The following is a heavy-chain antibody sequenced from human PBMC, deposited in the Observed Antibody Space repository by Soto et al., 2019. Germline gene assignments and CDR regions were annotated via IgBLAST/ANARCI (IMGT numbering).Heavy chain of an antibody. V-gene: IGHV3-30-3*01. CDR1: GFTFSRYA. J-gene: IGHJ4*02. Sequence: QVPVVESGGGVVQPGRSLKLSCVASGFTFSRYAMHWVRQAPGKGLEWVAVISYDGSKKYNADSVKGRFTIFRDNSKNPLYLQMNSLRVDDTAVYYCARGLETATGFDYWGQGTLVTVSS. D-gene: IGHD1-1*01. CDR2: ISYDGSKK. CDR3: ARGLETATGFDY.